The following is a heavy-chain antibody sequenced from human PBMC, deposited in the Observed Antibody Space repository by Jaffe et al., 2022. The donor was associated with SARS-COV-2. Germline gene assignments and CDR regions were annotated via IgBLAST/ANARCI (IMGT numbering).Heavy chain of an antibody. CDR1: GFTFSSYS. CDR2: ISSSSSTI. V-gene: IGHV3-48*02. CDR3: ARDPYGLTYYYYGMDV. J-gene: IGHJ6*02. Sequence: EVQLVESGGGLVQPGGSLRLSCAASGFTFSSYSMNWVRQAPGKGLEWVSYISSSSSTIYYADSVKGRFTISRDNAKNSLYLQMNSLRDEDTAVYYCARDPYGLTYYYYGMDVWGQGTTVTVSS. D-gene: IGHD4-17*01.